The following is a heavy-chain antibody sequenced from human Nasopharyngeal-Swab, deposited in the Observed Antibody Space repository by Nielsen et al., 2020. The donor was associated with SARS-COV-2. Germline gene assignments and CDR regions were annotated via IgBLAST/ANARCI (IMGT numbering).Heavy chain of an antibody. D-gene: IGHD2-15*01. J-gene: IGHJ6*03. CDR2: IGTGGGRA. Sequence: GESLKISCAASGFTFTPFSMNWVRQAPGKGLEWVSGIGTGGGRADYADSVKGRFTISRDNSKNTLYLQLNSLRVEDTAVYYCARNDNGLVIWYYYYMDVWGKGTTVTVTS. V-gene: IGHV3-23*03. CDR1: GFTFTPFS. CDR3: ARNDNGLVIWYYYYMDV.